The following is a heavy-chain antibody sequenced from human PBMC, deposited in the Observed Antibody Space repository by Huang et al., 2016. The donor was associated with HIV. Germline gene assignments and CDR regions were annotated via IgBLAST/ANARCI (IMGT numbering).Heavy chain of an antibody. V-gene: IGHV2-5*02. CDR2: IFWDDDK. D-gene: IGHD3-3*01. CDR1: GFSITTDGAG. Sequence: QITLKESGPTLVKPTQTLTLTCTFSGFSITTDGAGVGWIRQPPGKALEWLSLIFWDDDKRYSPSLKNRLSITNDTSKNQLVLTMTNMDPLDTATYFCAHRQTYDFWSGSFDSWGQGTLVTVSS. J-gene: IGHJ4*02. CDR3: AHRQTYDFWSGSFDS.